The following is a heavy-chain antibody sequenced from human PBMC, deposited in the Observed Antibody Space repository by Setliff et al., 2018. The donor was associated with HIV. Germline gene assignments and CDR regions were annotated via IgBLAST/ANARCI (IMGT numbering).Heavy chain of an antibody. CDR1: GGSISTSRYY. V-gene: IGHV4-39*07. D-gene: IGHD3-3*01. CDR3: ARATYTTLFGVLMGGGLQY. J-gene: IGHJ4*02. Sequence: SETLSLTCTVSGGSISTSRYYWGWIRQPPGKGLEWIGSINYRGNTYYNPSLKSRVSLSLDTSKTQFSLKLTSVTAADTAVYYCARATYTTLFGVLMGGGLQYWGPGTLVTVSS. CDR2: INYRGNT.